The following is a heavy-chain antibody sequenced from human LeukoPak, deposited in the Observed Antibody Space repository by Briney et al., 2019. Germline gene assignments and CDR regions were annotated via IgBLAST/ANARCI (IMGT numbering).Heavy chain of an antibody. J-gene: IGHJ4*02. CDR1: RSTFTDYY. CDR3: AREVDKVTTFRSLYLDS. V-gene: IGHV1-2*02. CDR2: LNTDSGGT. D-gene: IGHD5-12*01. Sequence: ASVKASCKASRSTFTDYYIHLVRQAPGQPLEWMGWLNTDSGGTNYAPKFRGRVTMTRDISVNTAYMEVSRLMSDDTAMYYCAREVDKVTTFRSLYLDSWGQGSLVTVSS.